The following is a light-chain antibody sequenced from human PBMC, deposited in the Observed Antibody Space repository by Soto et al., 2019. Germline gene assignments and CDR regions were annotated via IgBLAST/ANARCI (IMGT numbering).Light chain of an antibody. CDR1: QSISSW. V-gene: IGKV1-5*01. J-gene: IGKJ5*01. CDR2: DAS. Sequence: DIQMTQSPSTLSASVVDRATLNCRASQSISSWLAWYQQKPGKAPKLLIYDASSLESGVPSRFSGSGSGTEFTLTIRSLQPDDFATYYCQQYNSYSSSTCGQGTRREIK. CDR3: QQYNSYSSST.